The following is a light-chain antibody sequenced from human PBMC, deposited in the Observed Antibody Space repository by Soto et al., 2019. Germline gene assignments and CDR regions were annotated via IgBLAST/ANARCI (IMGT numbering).Light chain of an antibody. J-gene: IGLJ1*01. Sequence: ALTQPPSASGSPGQSVTISCTGTSSDIGAYIYVSWYQQHPGKAPKLMISEVSRRPSGVPERFSGSKSGNTASLTVSGLQADDEAHYYCSSYAGSNNFVFGTGTKVTVL. CDR2: EVS. CDR3: SSYAGSNNFV. V-gene: IGLV2-8*01. CDR1: SSDIGAYIY.